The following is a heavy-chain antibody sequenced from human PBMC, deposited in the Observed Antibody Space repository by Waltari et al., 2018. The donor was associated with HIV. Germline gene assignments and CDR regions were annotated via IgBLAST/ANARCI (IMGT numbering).Heavy chain of an antibody. CDR1: GFTVSSNY. CDR3: ARGASSSWYGGEFDY. J-gene: IGHJ4*02. D-gene: IGHD6-13*01. V-gene: IGHV3-53*01. CDR2: IYSGGST. Sequence: EVQLVESGGGLIQPGGSLRLSCPASGFTVSSNYMSWVRQAPGKGLEWVSVIYSGGSTYYADSVKGRFTISRDNSKNTLYLQMNSLRAEDTAVYYCARGASSSWYGGEFDYWGQGTLVTVSS.